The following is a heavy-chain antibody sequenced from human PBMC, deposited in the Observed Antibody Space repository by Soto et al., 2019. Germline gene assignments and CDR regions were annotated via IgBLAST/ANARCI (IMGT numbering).Heavy chain of an antibody. J-gene: IGHJ4*02. D-gene: IGHD1-26*01. CDR2: FYYSWST. CDR3: ARDRGPWTNFDY. V-gene: IGHV4-31*03. CDR1: GGSISSGGYY. Sequence: SETLSLTCTVSGGSISSGGYYWSWIRQHPGKGLEWIGYFYYSWSTYYNPSLKSRVTISVDTSKNQFSLKLSSVTAADTAVYYCARDRGPWTNFDYWGQGTLVTVSS.